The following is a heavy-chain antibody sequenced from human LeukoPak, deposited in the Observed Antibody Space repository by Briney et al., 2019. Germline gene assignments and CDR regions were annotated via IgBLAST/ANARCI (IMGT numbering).Heavy chain of an antibody. J-gene: IGHJ6*03. Sequence: PSETLSLTCTVSGDSISTSNSYWGWIRQPPGKGLEWIGSIYYSGNTYYNASLKSRVTISVDTSKNQFSLKLNSVTAADTAVYYCASFYCSGGSCYQYFSYYYMDVWGKGTTVTISS. CDR2: IYYSGNT. CDR1: GDSISTSNSY. CDR3: ASFYCSGGSCYQYFSYYYMDV. D-gene: IGHD2-15*01. V-gene: IGHV4-39*01.